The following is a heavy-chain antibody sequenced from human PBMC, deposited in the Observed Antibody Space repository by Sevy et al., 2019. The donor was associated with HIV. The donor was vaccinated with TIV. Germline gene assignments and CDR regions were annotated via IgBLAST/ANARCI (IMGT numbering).Heavy chain of an antibody. CDR3: ASAIDYDSSGYYYNFDY. CDR1: GFTFSSYA. D-gene: IGHD3-22*01. Sequence: GGSLRLSRAASGFTFSSYAMSWVRQAPGKGLEWVSALSGSGGSTYYADSVKGRFTISRDNSKNTLFLQMNSLRADDTAVYYCASAIDYDSSGYYYNFDYWGQGTLVTVSS. CDR2: LSGSGGST. V-gene: IGHV3-23*01. J-gene: IGHJ4*02.